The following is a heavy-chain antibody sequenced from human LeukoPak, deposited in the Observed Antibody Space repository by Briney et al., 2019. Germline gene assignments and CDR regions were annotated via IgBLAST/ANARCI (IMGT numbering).Heavy chain of an antibody. CDR1: GGSFSGYY. D-gene: IGHD6-19*01. Sequence: SETLSLTCAVYGGSFSGYYWSWIRQPPGKGLEWIGEINHSGSTNYNPSLKSRVTISVDTSKNQFSLKLSSVTAVDTAVYYCARGRTIAVAGTMGGYFDYWGQGTLVTVSS. CDR3: ARGRTIAVAGTMGGYFDY. J-gene: IGHJ4*02. V-gene: IGHV4-34*01. CDR2: INHSGST.